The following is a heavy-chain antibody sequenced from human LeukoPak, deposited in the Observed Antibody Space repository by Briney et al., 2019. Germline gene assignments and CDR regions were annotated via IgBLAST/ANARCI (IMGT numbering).Heavy chain of an antibody. Sequence: GGSLRLSCAASGFTLSSYWVHWVRQDPGKGLVWVSRISIDGSSTSYADSVKGRFTIPRDNAKNTVYLQMNSLRAEDTAVYYCARGFNSSGWASVDYWGQGTLVTVSS. CDR2: ISIDGSST. V-gene: IGHV3-74*01. D-gene: IGHD6-19*01. CDR3: ARGFNSSGWASVDY. J-gene: IGHJ4*02. CDR1: GFTLSSYW.